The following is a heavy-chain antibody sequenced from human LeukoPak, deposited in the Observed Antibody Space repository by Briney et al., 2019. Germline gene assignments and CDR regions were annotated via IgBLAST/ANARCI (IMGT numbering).Heavy chain of an antibody. CDR3: IRDFRSADL. CDR1: GFTFSNYW. Sequence: GALRLSCVASGFTFSNYWMHWVRQPPGKGLVWVSRIYVDGRTTNYADSVKGRFTISRDNAKNTVYLEMNSLSVEDTAAYYCIRDFRSADLWGQGTLVTVTS. V-gene: IGHV3-74*01. CDR2: IYVDGRTT. J-gene: IGHJ5*02.